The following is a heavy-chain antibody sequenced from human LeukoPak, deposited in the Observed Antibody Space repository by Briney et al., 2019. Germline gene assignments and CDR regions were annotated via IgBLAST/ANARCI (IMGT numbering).Heavy chain of an antibody. CDR2: INHSGST. D-gene: IGHD3-3*01. V-gene: IGHV4-34*01. J-gene: IGHJ3*02. Sequence: PSETLSLTCAVYGGSLSGYYWSWIRQPPGKGLEWIGEINHSGSTNYNPSLKSRVTISVDTSKNQFSLKLSSVTAADAAVYYCARVSRLSGGFDIWGQGTMVTVSS. CDR1: GGSLSGYY. CDR3: ARVSRLSGGFDI.